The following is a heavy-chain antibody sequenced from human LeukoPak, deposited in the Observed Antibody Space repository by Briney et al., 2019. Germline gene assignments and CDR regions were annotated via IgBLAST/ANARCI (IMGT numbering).Heavy chain of an antibody. CDR2: IKQDGSEK. J-gene: IGHJ4*02. Sequence: GGSLRLSCAASGFTFSSYWMSWVRQAPGKGLKWVANIKQDGSEKYYVDSVKGRFTISRDNAKNSLFLQMNGLRAEDTAVYYCARRGGSSSRRSPIDYWGQGTLVTVSS. V-gene: IGHV3-7*01. CDR1: GFTFSSYW. CDR3: ARRGGSSSRRSPIDY. D-gene: IGHD6-6*01.